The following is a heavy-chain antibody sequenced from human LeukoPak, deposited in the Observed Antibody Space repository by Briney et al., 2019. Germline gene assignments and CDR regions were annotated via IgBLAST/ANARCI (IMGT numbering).Heavy chain of an antibody. D-gene: IGHD5-12*01. CDR2: IHYSGPT. J-gene: IGHJ4*02. Sequence: SETLSLTCTVSGGSISSDYWSWIRQPPGKGLEWIGYIHYSGPTNYNPSLESRVTMSLDTSKNQFSLNLSSVTAADTAVYYCARVDIRTAFFDYWGQGTLVTVSS. CDR3: ARVDIRTAFFDY. V-gene: IGHV4-59*12. CDR1: GGSISSDY.